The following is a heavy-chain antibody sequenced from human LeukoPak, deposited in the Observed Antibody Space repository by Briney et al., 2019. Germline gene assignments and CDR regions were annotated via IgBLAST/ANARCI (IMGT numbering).Heavy chain of an antibody. CDR1: GGTFGSYA. Sequence: GSSVKVSCKASGGTFGSYAISWVRQAPGQGLEWMGGIIPIFGTANYAQKFQGRVTITTDESTSTAYMELSSLRSEDTAVYYCARDPLDYYDSSGYYYVYWGQGTLVTVSS. J-gene: IGHJ4*02. CDR3: ARDPLDYYDSSGYYYVY. CDR2: IIPIFGTA. D-gene: IGHD3-22*01. V-gene: IGHV1-69*05.